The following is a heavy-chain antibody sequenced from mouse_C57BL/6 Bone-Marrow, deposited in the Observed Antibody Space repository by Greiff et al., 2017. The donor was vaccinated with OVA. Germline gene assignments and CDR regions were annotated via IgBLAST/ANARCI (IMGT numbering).Heavy chain of an antibody. CDR1: GYTFTSYW. Sequence: VQLQQPGAELVMPGASVKLSCKASGYTFTSYWMHWVKQRPGQGLEWIGEIDPSDSSPTYNQKFKGKSTLTVDKSSSTAYMQLSSLTSEDSAVYYCAREDYDSYYAMDYWGQGTAVTVYS. D-gene: IGHD2-4*01. CDR3: AREDYDSYYAMDY. CDR2: IDPSDSSP. V-gene: IGHV1-69*01. J-gene: IGHJ4*01.